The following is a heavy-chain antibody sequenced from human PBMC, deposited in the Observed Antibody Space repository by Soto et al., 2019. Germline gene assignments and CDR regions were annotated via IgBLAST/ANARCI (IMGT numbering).Heavy chain of an antibody. J-gene: IGHJ4*02. CDR1: GITFSGFW. Sequence: VPLVESGGGSVQPGGSLRLSCVASGITFSGFWMHWVRQVPGKGLEWVARVDSAGSGTSYADSVKGRFTVSRDNAKNTLSLQVDSLRVEDTAVYYCATVFERWGQGIPVTVSS. CDR2: VDSAGSGT. D-gene: IGHD1-1*01. V-gene: IGHV3-74*01. CDR3: ATVFER.